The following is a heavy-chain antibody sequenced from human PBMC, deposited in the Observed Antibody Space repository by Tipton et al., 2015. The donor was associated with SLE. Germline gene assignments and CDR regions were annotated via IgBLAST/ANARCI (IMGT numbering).Heavy chain of an antibody. CDR3: ARETRIAAAASRRYFQH. D-gene: IGHD6-13*01. CDR2: INPNSGGT. CDR1: GYTFTGYY. J-gene: IGHJ1*01. Sequence: QLVQSGAEVKKPGASVKVSCEASGYTFTGYYMHWVRQAPGQGLEWMGWINPNSGGTNYAQKFQGRVTMTRDTSISTAYMELSRLRSDDTAVYYCARETRIAAAASRRYFQHWGQGTLVTVSS. V-gene: IGHV1-2*02.